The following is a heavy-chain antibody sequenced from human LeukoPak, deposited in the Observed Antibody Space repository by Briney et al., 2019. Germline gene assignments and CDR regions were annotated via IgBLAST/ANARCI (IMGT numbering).Heavy chain of an antibody. J-gene: IGHJ6*03. CDR1: GGSISSSSYY. V-gene: IGHV4-39*07. D-gene: IGHD3-10*01. CDR2: IDYSGST. CDR3: ARGVSYGSGSQDYYYYMDV. Sequence: SETLSLTCTVSGGSISSSSYYWGWIRQPPGKGLEWIGNIDYSGSTYYNPSFRSRVTMSVDTSKNQFSLKLSSVTAADTAVYYCARGVSYGSGSQDYYYYMDVWGKGTTVTVSS.